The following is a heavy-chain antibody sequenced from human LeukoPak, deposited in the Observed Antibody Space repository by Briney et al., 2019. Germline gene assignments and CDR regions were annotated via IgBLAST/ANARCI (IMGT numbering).Heavy chain of an antibody. CDR1: GFTFSSYA. CDR2: ISYDGSNK. J-gene: IGHJ4*02. V-gene: IGHV3-30-3*01. D-gene: IGHD2-21*02. Sequence: PGGSLRLSCAASGFTFSSYAMHWVRQAPGKGLEWVAVISYDGSNKYYADSVKGRFTISRDNSKNTLYLQMNSLRAEDTAVYYCAKDDPVTELDYWGQGTLVTVSS. CDR3: AKDDPVTELDY.